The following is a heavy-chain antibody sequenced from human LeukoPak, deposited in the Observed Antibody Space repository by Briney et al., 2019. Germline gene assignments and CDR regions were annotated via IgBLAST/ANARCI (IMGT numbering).Heavy chain of an antibody. Sequence: SETLSLTCAVYGGSFSGYYWSWIRQPPGKGLEWIGEINHSGSTYYNPSLKSRVTISVDTSKNQFSLKLSSVTAADTAVYYCARGYGGIYYYYMDVWGKGTTVSVSS. V-gene: IGHV4-34*01. J-gene: IGHJ6*03. CDR1: GGSFSGYY. D-gene: IGHD3-16*01. CDR3: ARGYGGIYYYYMDV. CDR2: INHSGST.